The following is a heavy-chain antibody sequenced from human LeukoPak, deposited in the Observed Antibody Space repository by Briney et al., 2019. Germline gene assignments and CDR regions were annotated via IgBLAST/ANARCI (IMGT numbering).Heavy chain of an antibody. Sequence: GGSLRLSCAASGFTFSSYVMRWVRQAPGKGLEWVSSISDSGGSTYYADSAKGRFTISRDNSKNTLYLQMNSLRAEDTALYYCAKGGSRGSFDYWGQGTLVTVSS. V-gene: IGHV3-23*01. CDR3: AKGGSRGSFDY. CDR1: GFTFSSYV. CDR2: ISDSGGST. J-gene: IGHJ4*02. D-gene: IGHD2-15*01.